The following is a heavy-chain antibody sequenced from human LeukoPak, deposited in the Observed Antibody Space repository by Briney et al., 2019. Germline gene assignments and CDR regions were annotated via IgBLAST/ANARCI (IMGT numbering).Heavy chain of an antibody. CDR3: ARAGDSSGYYYFDY. V-gene: IGHV1-18*01. J-gene: IGHJ4*02. D-gene: IGHD3-22*01. CDR1: GYTFTSYG. CDR2: ISAYNGNT. Sequence: ASVKVSCKASGYTFTSYGVSWVRQAPGQGLEWMGWISAYNGNTNYAQKLQGRVTMTTDTSTSTAYMELRSLRSDDTAVYYCARAGDSSGYYYFDYWGQGTLVTVSS.